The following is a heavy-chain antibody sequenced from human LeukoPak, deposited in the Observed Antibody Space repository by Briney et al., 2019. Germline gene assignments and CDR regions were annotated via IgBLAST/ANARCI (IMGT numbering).Heavy chain of an antibody. CDR3: ARETAAGTFDY. D-gene: IGHD6-19*01. CDR1: GFTFSSYS. CDR2: ISSSSNYI. Sequence: GGSLRLSCAASGFTFSSYSMNWVRQAPGKGLEWVSSISSSSNYIYYADSVKGRFTISRDNAKNSLYLQMNSLRAEDTAVYFCARETAAGTFDYWGQGALVTVSS. J-gene: IGHJ4*02. V-gene: IGHV3-21*01.